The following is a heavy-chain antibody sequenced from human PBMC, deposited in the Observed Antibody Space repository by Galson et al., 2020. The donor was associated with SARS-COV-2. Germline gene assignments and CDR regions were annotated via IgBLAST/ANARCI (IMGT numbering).Heavy chain of an antibody. V-gene: IGHV3-30*04. D-gene: IGHD3-10*01. CDR2: ISYDGSNK. Sequence: GGSLRLSCAASGFTFSSYAMHWVRQAPGKGLEWVAVISYDGSNKYYADTVKGRFTISRDNSKNTLYLQMNSLRAENTAVYYGARDLGGWFDPWGQGPLVTVSS. CDR3: ARDLGGWFDP. CDR1: GFTFSSYA. J-gene: IGHJ5*02.